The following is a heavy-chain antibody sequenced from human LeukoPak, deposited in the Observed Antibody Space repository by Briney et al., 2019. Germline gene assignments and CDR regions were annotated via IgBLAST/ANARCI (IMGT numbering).Heavy chain of an antibody. Sequence: SGTLSLTCTVSGGSISSYHWNWIRQPPGKGLEWIGYIYYSGSTNYNPSLKSRVTISVDTSKNQFSLKLSSVTAADMAVYYCARGYCSGGTCDHFDYWGQGTLVTVSS. CDR3: ARGYCSGGTCDHFDY. CDR2: IYYSGST. V-gene: IGHV4-59*01. CDR1: GGSISSYH. D-gene: IGHD2-15*01. J-gene: IGHJ4*02.